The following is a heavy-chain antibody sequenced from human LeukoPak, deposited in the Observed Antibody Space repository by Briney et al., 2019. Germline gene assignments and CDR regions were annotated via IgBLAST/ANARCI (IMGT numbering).Heavy chain of an antibody. CDR3: ASLRGASYYYDSSGYLGY. CDR2: INHSGST. CDR1: GFTFSSYE. Sequence: PGGSLRLSCAASGFTFSSYEMNWIHQPPGKGLEWIGEINHSGSTNYNPSLKSRVTISVDTSKNQFSLKLNSVTAADTAVYFCASLRGASYYYDSSGYLGYWGQGTLVTVSS. J-gene: IGHJ4*02. D-gene: IGHD3-22*01. V-gene: IGHV4-34*01.